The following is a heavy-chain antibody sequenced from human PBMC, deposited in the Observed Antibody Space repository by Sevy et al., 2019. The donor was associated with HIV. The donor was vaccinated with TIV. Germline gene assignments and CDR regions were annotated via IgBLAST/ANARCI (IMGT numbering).Heavy chain of an antibody. CDR3: ARGENNDEFFQY. Sequence: GGSLRLSCAASGFTFNFFSMHWVRQAPGKGLEWVAVTSYDGSHKYYADSVKGRFTVSRDNSRNILSLEMNSLRRDDTAVYYCARGENNDEFFQYWGQGTLVTVSS. J-gene: IGHJ1*01. CDR2: TSYDGSHK. D-gene: IGHD1-26*01. CDR1: GFTFNFFS. V-gene: IGHV3-30*04.